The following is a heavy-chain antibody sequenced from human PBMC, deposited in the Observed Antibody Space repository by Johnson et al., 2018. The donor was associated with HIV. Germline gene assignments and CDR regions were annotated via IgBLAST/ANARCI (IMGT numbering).Heavy chain of an antibody. CDR2: IWYDGGDK. CDR1: GFTFSSFG. D-gene: IGHD6-13*01. V-gene: IGHV3-33*01. CDR3: ARDLAAAGIFRGLSAFDI. J-gene: IGHJ3*02. Sequence: QVQLVESGGGVVQPGRSLRLSCAASGFTFSSFGMHWVRQAPGKGLEWVAVIWYDGGDKYYADSVKGRFTISRDNSKNTLYLQMNSLRAEDTAVYYCARDLAAAGIFRGLSAFDIWGQGTMVTVSS.